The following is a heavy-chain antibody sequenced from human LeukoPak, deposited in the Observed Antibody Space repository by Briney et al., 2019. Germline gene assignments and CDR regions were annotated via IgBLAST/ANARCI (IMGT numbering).Heavy chain of an antibody. CDR2: INHSGST. CDR1: GGSFSGYY. CDR3: ARLRGSSSWPRRWFDP. V-gene: IGHV4-34*01. D-gene: IGHD6-13*01. J-gene: IGHJ5*02. Sequence: PSETLSLTCAVYGGSFSGYYWNWIRQPPGKGLEWIGEINHSGSTNYNPSLKSRVTISVDTSKNQISLKLSSVTAADTAMYYCARLRGSSSWPRRWFDPWGQGTLVTVSS.